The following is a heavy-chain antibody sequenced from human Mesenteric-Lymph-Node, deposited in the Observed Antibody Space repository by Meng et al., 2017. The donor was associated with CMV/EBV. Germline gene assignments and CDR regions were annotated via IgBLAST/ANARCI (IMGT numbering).Heavy chain of an antibody. V-gene: IGHV3-30*02. CDR1: GFTFSSYG. J-gene: IGHJ4*02. CDR3: AKRDHWSGYYFDY. D-gene: IGHD3-3*01. CDR2: IRYDGSNK. Sequence: GESLKISCAASGFTFSSYGMHWVRQAPGKGLEWVAFIRYDGSNKYYADSVKGRFTISRDNSKNTLNLQMNSLRAEDTAVYYCAKRDHWSGYYFDYWGQGTLVTVSS.